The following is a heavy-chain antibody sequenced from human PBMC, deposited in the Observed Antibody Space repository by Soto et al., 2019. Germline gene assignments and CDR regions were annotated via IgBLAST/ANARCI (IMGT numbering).Heavy chain of an antibody. CDR2: INHSGST. V-gene: IGHV4-34*01. D-gene: IGHD3-3*01. CDR3: ARGREQFGVVIRRFDY. CDR1: GGSFSGYY. J-gene: IGHJ4*02. Sequence: PSETLSLTCAVYGGSFSGYYWSWIRQPPGKGLEWIGEINHSGSTNYNPSLKSRVTISVDTSKNQFSLKLSSVTAADTAVYHCARGREQFGVVIRRFDYWGQGTLVTVS.